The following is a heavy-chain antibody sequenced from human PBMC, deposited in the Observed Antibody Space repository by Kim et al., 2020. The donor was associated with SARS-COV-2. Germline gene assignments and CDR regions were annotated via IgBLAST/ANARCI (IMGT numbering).Heavy chain of an antibody. CDR1: GGSISSYY. V-gene: IGHV4-59*01. CDR2: IYYSGST. CDR3: ARALLDAFDI. Sequence: SVTLSLTCTVSGGSISSYYWNWIRQPPGKGLEWIGYIYYSGSTNYNPSLKSRVTISVDTSKNQFSLKLSSVTAADTAVYYCARALLDAFDIWGQGTMVTV. J-gene: IGHJ3*02. D-gene: IGHD3-3*01.